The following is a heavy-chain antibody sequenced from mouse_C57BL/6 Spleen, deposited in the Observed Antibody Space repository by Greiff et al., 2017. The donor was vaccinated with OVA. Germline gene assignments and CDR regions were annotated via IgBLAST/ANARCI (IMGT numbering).Heavy chain of an antibody. J-gene: IGHJ4*01. Sequence: EVKLQQSGPGLVKPSQSLSLTCSVTGYSITSGYYWNWIRQFPGNKLEWMGYISYDGSNNYNPSLKNRISITRDTSKNQFFLKLNSVTTEDTATYYCARVYSNWAMDYWGQGTSVTVSS. V-gene: IGHV3-6*01. D-gene: IGHD2-5*01. CDR3: ARVYSNWAMDY. CDR1: GYSITSGYY. CDR2: ISYDGSN.